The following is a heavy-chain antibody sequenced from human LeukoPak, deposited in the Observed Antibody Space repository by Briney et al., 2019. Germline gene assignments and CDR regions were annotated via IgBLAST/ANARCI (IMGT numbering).Heavy chain of an antibody. CDR3: ARETTNGMDV. CDR1: GFTFSSYA. Sequence: GGSLRLSCAACGFTFSSYAMHWVRQAPGKGLEWVAFISYDGSNKYYADSVKGRFTISRDNSKNTLYLQMNSLRAEDTAVYYCARETTNGMDVWGQGTTVTVSS. J-gene: IGHJ6*02. V-gene: IGHV3-30-3*01. CDR2: ISYDGSNK. D-gene: IGHD1-7*01.